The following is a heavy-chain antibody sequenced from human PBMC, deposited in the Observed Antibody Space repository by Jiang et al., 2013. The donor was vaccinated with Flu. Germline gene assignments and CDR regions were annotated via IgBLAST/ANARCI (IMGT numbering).Heavy chain of an antibody. V-gene: IGHV3-23*01. CDR3: ARSSPWGY. CDR1: GFTFSSYA. D-gene: IGHD6-19*01. CDR2: ISGSGGST. Sequence: LVQPGGSLRLSCAASGFTFSSYAMSWGPARAPGKGLEWVSAISGSGGSTYYADSVKGRFTISRDNSKNTLYLQMNSLRAEDTAVYYCARSSPWGYWGQGTLVTVSS. J-gene: IGHJ4*02.